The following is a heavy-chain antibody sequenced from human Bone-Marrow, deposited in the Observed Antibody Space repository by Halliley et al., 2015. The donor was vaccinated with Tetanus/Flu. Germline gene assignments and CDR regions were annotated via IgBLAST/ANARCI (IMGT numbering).Heavy chain of an antibody. V-gene: IGHV4-59*01. CDR3: ARVGYGDHFDY. D-gene: IGHD4-17*01. CDR2: IHVPGST. Sequence: GLVKPSETLSLTCTVSGSSITNYHWSWVRQSPEKGLEFIGYIHVPGSTNYNPSLKSRVTISLDTSKKQFSLNLNSVTAADTAVYYCARVGYGDHFDYWGQGTLVTVSS. CDR1: GSSITNYH. J-gene: IGHJ4*02.